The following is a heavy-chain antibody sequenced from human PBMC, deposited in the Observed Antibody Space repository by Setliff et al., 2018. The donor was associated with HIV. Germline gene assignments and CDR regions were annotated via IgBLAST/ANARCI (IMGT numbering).Heavy chain of an antibody. CDR3: ARDTYYNFWSGLEDYYYYMDV. CDR2: INPSGGST. J-gene: IGHJ6*03. D-gene: IGHD3-3*01. CDR1: GYTFTSYY. V-gene: IGHV1-46*01. Sequence: GASVKVSCKASGYTFTSYYMHWVRQAPGQGLEWMGIINPSGGSTSYAQKFQGRVTMTRDTSTSTVYMELSSLRSEDTAVYYCARDTYYNFWSGLEDYYYYMDVWGKGTTVTAP.